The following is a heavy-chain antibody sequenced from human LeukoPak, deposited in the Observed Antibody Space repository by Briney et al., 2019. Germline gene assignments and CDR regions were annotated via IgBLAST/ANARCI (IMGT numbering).Heavy chain of an antibody. CDR2: IYHSGST. D-gene: IGHD3-3*01. J-gene: IGHJ4*02. CDR1: GFTFSSYA. V-gene: IGHV4-59*01. CDR3: ARSRVWSDDWGYFDY. Sequence: GSLRLSCAASGFTFSSYAMSWIRQPPGKELEWIGYIYHSGSTNYNPSLKSRVAISVDTSKNQFSLKLSSVTAADTAVYYCARSRVWSDDWGYFDYWGQGTLVTVSS.